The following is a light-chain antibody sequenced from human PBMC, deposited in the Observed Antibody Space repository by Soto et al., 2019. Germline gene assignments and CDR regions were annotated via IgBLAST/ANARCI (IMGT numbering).Light chain of an antibody. J-gene: IGLJ1*01. CDR2: EVS. Sequence: QSALTQPASVSGSPGQSITISCTGTSSDVGSYNLVSWYQQHPGKAPKVMIYEVSKRPSGAPNRFSVSKSGYTASLTISGLQAEDEADYYCCSYAGSSTYVFGTGTKLTVL. V-gene: IGLV2-23*02. CDR3: CSYAGSSTYV. CDR1: SSDVGSYNL.